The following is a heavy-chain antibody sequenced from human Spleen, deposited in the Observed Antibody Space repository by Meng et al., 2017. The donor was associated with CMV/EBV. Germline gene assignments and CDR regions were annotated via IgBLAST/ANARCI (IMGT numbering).Heavy chain of an antibody. CDR2: IYYSGST. CDR1: GGSISSYY. D-gene: IGHD4-11*01. Sequence: SETLSLTCTVSGGSISSYYWSWIRQPPGKGLEWIGYIYYSGSTNYNPSLKSRVTISVDTPKNQFSLKLSSVTAADTAVYYCARAGGDYRPVNYYYYYYGMDVWGQGTTVTVSS. V-gene: IGHV4-59*01. CDR3: ARAGGDYRPVNYYYYYYGMDV. J-gene: IGHJ6*02.